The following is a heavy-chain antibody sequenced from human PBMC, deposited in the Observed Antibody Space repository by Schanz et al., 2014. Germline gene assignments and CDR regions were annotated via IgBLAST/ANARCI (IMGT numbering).Heavy chain of an antibody. D-gene: IGHD3-16*01. CDR2: ISHSGGSK. Sequence: DVQLLESGGGLVQPGGSLRLSCAASGFTFNSYAMTWVRQAPGKGLEWVSSISHSGGSKYYADSVKGRFTISRDNSENTLSLQMNSLRAEDTAVYYCAKGLYYDNTGGGFDYWGQGTLVTVSS. CDR1: GFTFNSYA. CDR3: AKGLYYDNTGGGFDY. V-gene: IGHV3-23*01. J-gene: IGHJ4*02.